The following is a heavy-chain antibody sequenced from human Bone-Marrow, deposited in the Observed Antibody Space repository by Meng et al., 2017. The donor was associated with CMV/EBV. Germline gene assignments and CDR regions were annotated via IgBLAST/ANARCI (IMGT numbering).Heavy chain of an antibody. CDR3: AKPYYYDSSGYFDY. CDR1: GGSFSGYY. Sequence: SETLSLTCAVYGGSFSGYYWSWIRQPPGKGLEWIGEINHSGSTNYNPSLKIRVTISVDTSKNQFSLKLSSVTAADTAVYYCAKPYYYDSSGYFDYWGQGTLVTVSS. J-gene: IGHJ4*02. D-gene: IGHD3-22*01. V-gene: IGHV4-34*01. CDR2: INHSGST.